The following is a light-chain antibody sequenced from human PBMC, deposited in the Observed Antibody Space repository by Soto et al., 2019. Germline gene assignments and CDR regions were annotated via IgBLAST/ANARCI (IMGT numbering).Light chain of an antibody. CDR1: QSVRSN. J-gene: IGKJ4*01. CDR3: QQYNIWPPLT. CDR2: GAS. Sequence: EVELTQSPDILSVSPGETATLSCRASQSVRSNLAWYQQKPGQAPRLLIYGASTRATGIPARFSGSGSGREFPLTISSLQSEDFGLYYGQQYNIWPPLTFGGGTKVEIK. V-gene: IGKV3-15*01.